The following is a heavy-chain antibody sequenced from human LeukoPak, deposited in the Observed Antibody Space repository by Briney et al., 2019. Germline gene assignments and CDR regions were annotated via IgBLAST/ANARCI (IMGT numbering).Heavy chain of an antibody. CDR1: GFTFSSYA. J-gene: IGHJ4*02. V-gene: IGHV3-23*01. Sequence: GGSLRLSCAASGFTFSSYAMSWVRQAPGKGLEWVSAISGSGGSTYYADSVKGRFTISRDNSKNTLYLQMNTLRAHDTAVYYWANGLQLPDGHWGQGTGVTVSS. CDR2: ISGSGGST. D-gene: IGHD4-11*01. CDR3: ANGLQLPDGH.